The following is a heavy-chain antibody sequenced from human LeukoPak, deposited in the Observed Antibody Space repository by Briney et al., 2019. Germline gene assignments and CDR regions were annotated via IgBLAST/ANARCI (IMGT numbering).Heavy chain of an antibody. V-gene: IGHV1-69*05. Sequence: ASVKVSCKASGGTFSSYAISWVRQAPGQGLEWMGGIIPIFGTANYAQKFQGRVTFTRDTSMSTAYMELSSLRSEDTAVYYCARALLWFGELPIPSFDYWGQGTLVTVSS. D-gene: IGHD3-10*01. CDR3: ARALLWFGELPIPSFDY. CDR2: IIPIFGTA. CDR1: GGTFSSYA. J-gene: IGHJ4*02.